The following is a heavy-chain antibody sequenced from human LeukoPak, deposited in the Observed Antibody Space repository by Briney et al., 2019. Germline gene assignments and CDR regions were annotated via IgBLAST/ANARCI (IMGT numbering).Heavy chain of an antibody. V-gene: IGHV3-53*01. J-gene: IGHJ3*02. CDR1: GFTVSSNY. D-gene: IGHD2-8*01. Sequence: PGGSLRLSCAASGFTVSSNYMSWVRQAPGKGLEWVSVIYSGGSTYYADSVKGRLTISRDNSKNTLYLQMNSLRAEDTAVYYCARLYEVTGILYYTTAGTFDIWGQGTMVTVSS. CDR2: IYSGGST. CDR3: ARLYEVTGILYYTTAGTFDI.